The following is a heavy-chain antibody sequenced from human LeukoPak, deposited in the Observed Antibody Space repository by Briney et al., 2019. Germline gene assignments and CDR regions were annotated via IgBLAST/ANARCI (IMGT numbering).Heavy chain of an antibody. D-gene: IGHD6-19*01. CDR3: ARESFRALAGYLDY. V-gene: IGHV3-23*01. CDR2: ISSSGDTT. CDR1: GFTFSNYA. Sequence: GGSLRLSCAASGFTFSNYAMSWVRQAPGKGLEWVSGISSSGDTTYYADSEKGRFTISRDNSRNTLFLQMNSLRVEDTAVYFCARESFRALAGYLDYWGQGSLVIVSS. J-gene: IGHJ4*02.